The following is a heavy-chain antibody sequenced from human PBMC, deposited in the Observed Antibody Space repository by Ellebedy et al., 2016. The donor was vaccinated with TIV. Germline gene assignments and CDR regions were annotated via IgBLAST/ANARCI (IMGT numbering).Heavy chain of an antibody. CDR2: LSGSSSYT. V-gene: IGHV3-11*05. J-gene: IGHJ4*01. CDR3: ARDGAGSRY. D-gene: IGHD3-10*01. Sequence: GGSLRLSXAASGFTFSDYYMSWVRQAPGKGLEWLSYLSGSSSYTNYADSVKGRFTISRDNAKNSLYLQMNSLRVEDTAVYYCARDGAGSRYWGQGTLVTVSS. CDR1: GFTFSDYY.